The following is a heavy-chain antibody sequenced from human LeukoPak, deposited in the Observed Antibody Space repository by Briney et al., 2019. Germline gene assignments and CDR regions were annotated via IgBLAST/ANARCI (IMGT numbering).Heavy chain of an antibody. V-gene: IGHV3-23*01. D-gene: IGHD6-19*01. CDR2: ISGSGGST. Sequence: PGGSLRLSCAASGFTFSSYAMSWVRQAPGKGLVWVSAISGSGGSTYYADSVKGRFTISRDNSKNTLYLQMNSLRAEDTAVYYCAKDYGSGWYAEYFQHWGQGTLVTVSS. CDR1: GFTFSSYA. J-gene: IGHJ1*01. CDR3: AKDYGSGWYAEYFQH.